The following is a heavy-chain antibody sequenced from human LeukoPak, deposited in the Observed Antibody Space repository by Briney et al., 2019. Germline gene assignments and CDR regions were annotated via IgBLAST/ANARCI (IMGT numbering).Heavy chain of an antibody. J-gene: IGHJ3*02. D-gene: IGHD3-22*01. CDR3: ARDLENYYDSSGYNDAFDI. CDR1: GYTFTGYY. CDR2: INPNSGGT. Sequence: ASVKVSCKASGYTFTGYYMHWVRQAPGQGLEWMGWINPNSGGTNYAQKLQGRVTMTTDTSTSTAYMELRSLRSDDTAVYYCARDLENYYDSSGYNDAFDIWGQGTMVTVSS. V-gene: IGHV1-2*02.